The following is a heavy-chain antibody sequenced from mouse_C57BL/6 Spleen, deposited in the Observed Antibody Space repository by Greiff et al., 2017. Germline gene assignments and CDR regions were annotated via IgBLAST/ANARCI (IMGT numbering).Heavy chain of an antibody. CDR3: ARSGGGPYYAMDY. J-gene: IGHJ4*01. D-gene: IGHD1-1*02. CDR2: IDPSDSYT. Sequence: QVQLQQPGAELVRPGTSVKLSCKASGYTFTSYWMHWVKQRPGQGLAWIGVIDPSDSYTNYNQKFKGKATLTVDPSSSPAYMQRRVLTSEDSAVYYCARSGGGPYYAMDYWGQGTLVTVS. CDR1: GYTFTSYW. V-gene: IGHV1-59*01.